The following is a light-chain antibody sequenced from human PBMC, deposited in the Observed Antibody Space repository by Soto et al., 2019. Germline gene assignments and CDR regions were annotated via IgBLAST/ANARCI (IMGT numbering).Light chain of an antibody. Sequence: EIVLTQSPGTLSLSPGERATLSCRASESIAATYLAWYQQKPGQTLRLLIYGVSNRAAGIPDRFSGSGSGTDFTLTISRLEPEDFAVYHCQQYGIFPWTFGRGTDVE. CDR1: ESIAATY. V-gene: IGKV3-20*01. CDR2: GVS. J-gene: IGKJ1*01. CDR3: QQYGIFPWT.